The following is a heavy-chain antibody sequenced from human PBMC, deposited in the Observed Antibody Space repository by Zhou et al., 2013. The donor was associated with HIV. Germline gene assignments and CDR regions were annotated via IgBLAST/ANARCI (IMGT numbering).Heavy chain of an antibody. D-gene: IGHD2-15*01. CDR2: INAGSGNT. CDR1: GYRFTDYA. CDR3: ARVKVGAAVVLIW. Sequence: QAQLVQSGAEMKKPGASVRVSCKASGYRFTDYAIHWVRQAPGQRLEWLGWINAGSGNTQYSDNFRGRVILARDTSTTTAYMDLGSLQSDDTAVYFCARVKVGAAVVLIWWGQGTMVSVSS. J-gene: IGHJ3*01. V-gene: IGHV1-3*01.